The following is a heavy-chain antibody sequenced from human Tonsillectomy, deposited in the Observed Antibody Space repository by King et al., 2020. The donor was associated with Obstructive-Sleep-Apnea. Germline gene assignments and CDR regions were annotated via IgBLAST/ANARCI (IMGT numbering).Heavy chain of an antibody. Sequence: VQLQQWGAGPLKPSETLSLTCAVYGGSFSGYYWSWIRQPPGKGLEWIGEINHGGRTNYNPSLKSRVTISIDTSKNQFSLKLSSVTAADTAVYYCARGYTPRHFDYWGQGTLVTVAS. CDR3: ARGYTPRHFDY. CDR1: GGSFSGYY. V-gene: IGHV4-34*01. J-gene: IGHJ4*02. D-gene: IGHD4-11*01. CDR2: INHGGRT.